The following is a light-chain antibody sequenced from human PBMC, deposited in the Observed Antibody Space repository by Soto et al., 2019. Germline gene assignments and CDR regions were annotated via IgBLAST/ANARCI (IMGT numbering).Light chain of an antibody. Sequence: DIQMTQSPSSLSASIGDRVTLTCRASQSISRYLNWYQHKPGKAPKLLIYGASNLQSGVPSRFSGSGSGTDFTLTISSLQPEDFATYYCQQSYSSQTFGQGTKVDIK. CDR1: QSISRY. CDR2: GAS. V-gene: IGKV1-39*01. CDR3: QQSYSSQT. J-gene: IGKJ1*01.